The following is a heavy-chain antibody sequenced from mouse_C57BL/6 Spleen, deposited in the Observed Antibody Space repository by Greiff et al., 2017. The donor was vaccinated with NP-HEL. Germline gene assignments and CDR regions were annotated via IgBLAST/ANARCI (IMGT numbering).Heavy chain of an antibody. CDR1: GYTFTSYW. CDR3: ARLSYYGYFDY. V-gene: IGHV1-52*01. Sequence: VQLQQPGAELVRPGSSVKLSCKASGYTFTSYWMHWVKQRPIQGLEWIGNIDPSDSETHYNQKFKDKATLTVDKSSSTAYMQLSSLTSEDSAVYYCARLSYYGYFDYWGQGTTLTVSS. CDR2: IDPSDSET. D-gene: IGHD2-1*01. J-gene: IGHJ2*01.